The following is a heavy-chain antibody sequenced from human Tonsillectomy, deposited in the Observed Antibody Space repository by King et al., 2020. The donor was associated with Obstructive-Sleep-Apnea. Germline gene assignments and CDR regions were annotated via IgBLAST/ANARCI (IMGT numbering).Heavy chain of an antibody. Sequence: VQLGESGGGLVQPGGSLRLSCAASGFTFSSYVMSWVRQAPGKGLEWGSAISGSGGSTYYADSVKGRFTISRDNSKNTLYLQMSSLRAEDTAVYYCAKLIPAAMIIYFQHWGQGTLVTVSS. D-gene: IGHD2-2*01. V-gene: IGHV3-23*04. CDR1: GFTFSSYV. CDR2: ISGSGGST. J-gene: IGHJ1*01. CDR3: AKLIPAAMIIYFQH.